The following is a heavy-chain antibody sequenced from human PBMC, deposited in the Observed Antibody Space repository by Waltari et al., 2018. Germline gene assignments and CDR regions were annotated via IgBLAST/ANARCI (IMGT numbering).Heavy chain of an antibody. Sequence: QVQLQESGPGRVKPSETLSLPCAVSGYTISSGYSWGWIRQPPGKGLEWIGSIYHSGSTYYNPSLKSRVTISVDTSKNQFSLKLSSVTAADTAVYYCANSGEMATILFDYWGQGTLVTVSS. D-gene: IGHD5-12*01. J-gene: IGHJ4*02. CDR3: ANSGEMATILFDY. V-gene: IGHV4-38-2*01. CDR1: GYTISSGYS. CDR2: IYHSGST.